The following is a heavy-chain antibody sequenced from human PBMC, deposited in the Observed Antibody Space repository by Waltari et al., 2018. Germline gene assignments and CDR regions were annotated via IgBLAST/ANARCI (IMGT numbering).Heavy chain of an antibody. J-gene: IGHJ6*02. V-gene: IGHV4-4*07. CDR2: IYASGST. Sequence: QVQLQESGPGLVKPSETLSLICNVSGGSISSYYWNWIRQPAGKGLEWIGRIYASGSTIYNPSLESRSSMSVDTSKNHFSLKLSSVTAADTGVYYCAGSSNFGIYGLDVWGQGTTVVVSS. CDR3: AGSSNFGIYGLDV. D-gene: IGHD3-3*01. CDR1: GGSISSYY.